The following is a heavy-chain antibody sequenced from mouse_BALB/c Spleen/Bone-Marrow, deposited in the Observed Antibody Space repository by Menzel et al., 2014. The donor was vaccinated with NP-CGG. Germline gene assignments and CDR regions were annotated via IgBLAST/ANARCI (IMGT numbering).Heavy chain of an antibody. CDR2: IDPSDSET. CDR3: ARWGAYFDY. V-gene: IGHV1-61*01. CDR1: GYTYTSYW. Sequence: QVQLQQSGAELVRPGTPVKLSCKASGYTYTSYWMNWVKQRPGRGLEWIGRIDPSDSETHYNQKFKDKATRTVDKSSSTAYIQLSSLTSEDSAVYYCARWGAYFDYWGQGTTLTVSS. J-gene: IGHJ2*01.